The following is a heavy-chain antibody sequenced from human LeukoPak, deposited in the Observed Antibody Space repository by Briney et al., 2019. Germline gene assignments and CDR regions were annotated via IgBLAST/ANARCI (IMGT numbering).Heavy chain of an antibody. J-gene: IGHJ4*02. CDR2: ISSSGSTI. V-gene: IGHV3-48*03. Sequence: GGSLRLSCAASGFTFSSYEMNWVRQAPGKGLEWVSYISSSGSTIYYADSVKGRFTISRDNAKNSLYLQMNSLRAEDTAVYYCASTRPYMMASSWGQGTLITVSS. CDR1: GFTFSSYE. D-gene: IGHD3-16*01. CDR3: ASTRPYMMASS.